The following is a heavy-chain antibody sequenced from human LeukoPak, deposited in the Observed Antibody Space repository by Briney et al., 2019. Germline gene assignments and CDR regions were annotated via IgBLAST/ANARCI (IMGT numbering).Heavy chain of an antibody. Sequence: ASVKVSCKASGYTFSGYYMHWVRHAPGKGLERMGCINPNSGATNYAQKFQGRFTITRDTSISTAYVELSRLRSDDTAVYYCARAHLIAAAGYNWFDPWGQGTLVTVSS. CDR3: ARAHLIAAAGYNWFDP. CDR1: GYTFSGYY. CDR2: INPNSGAT. D-gene: IGHD6-13*01. V-gene: IGHV1-2*02. J-gene: IGHJ5*02.